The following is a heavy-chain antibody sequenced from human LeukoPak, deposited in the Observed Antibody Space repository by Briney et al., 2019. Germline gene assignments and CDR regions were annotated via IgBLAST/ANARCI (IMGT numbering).Heavy chain of an antibody. D-gene: IGHD4-17*01. Sequence: PGGSLRLSCVASGFAFSDDSMYWVRQPPGKGLEWVSSISSTSTYIYYADSVKGRFTISRDNARNSLFLQMNNLRVDDSAVYYCARGSPYGDLDYWGQGTLVTVSS. CDR2: ISSTSTYI. J-gene: IGHJ4*02. CDR3: ARGSPYGDLDY. CDR1: GFAFSDDS. V-gene: IGHV3-21*01.